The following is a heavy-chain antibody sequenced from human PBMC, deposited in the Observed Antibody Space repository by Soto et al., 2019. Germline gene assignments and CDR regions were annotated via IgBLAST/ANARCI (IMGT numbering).Heavy chain of an antibody. D-gene: IGHD3-22*01. CDR3: ARALDSFSSGYNWGAYFDY. CDR2: VYYTGST. V-gene: IGHV4-59*11. CDR1: GGSISPHY. J-gene: IGHJ4*02. Sequence: QVQLQESGPGLVKPSETLSLTCAVSGGSISPHYWSWIRQSPGKGLEWIGYVYYTGSTDYNPSLKSRVSISVDTYKNQFALKLSSVTAADTAVYYCARALDSFSSGYNWGAYFDYWGQGALVTVSS.